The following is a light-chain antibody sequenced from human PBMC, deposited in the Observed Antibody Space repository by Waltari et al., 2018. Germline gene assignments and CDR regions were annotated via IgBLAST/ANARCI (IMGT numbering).Light chain of an antibody. V-gene: IGKV3-11*01. Sequence: IVLTQSPATLSVSPGERATLSCRASQSVNWYLAWYQPGPGQAPRLLIYDTSNRATSMPVRFSCSGPETDLTVTLSRLGPVDSAVYYCQQRRNWPLTFGGGTKVESK. CDR2: DTS. J-gene: IGKJ4*01. CDR1: QSVNWY. CDR3: QQRRNWPLT.